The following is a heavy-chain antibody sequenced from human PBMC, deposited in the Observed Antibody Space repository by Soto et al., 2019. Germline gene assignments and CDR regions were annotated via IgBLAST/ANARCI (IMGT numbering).Heavy chain of an antibody. CDR2: INHSGST. D-gene: IGHD2-15*01. CDR3: ARGVVVVAATQLPTDVYFDY. V-gene: IGHV4-34*01. CDR1: GGSFSGYY. Sequence: PSETLSLTCAVYGGSFSGYYWGWIRQPPGKGLEWIGEINHSGSTNYNPSLKSRVTISVDTSKNQFSLKLSSVTAADTAVYYCARGVVVVAATQLPTDVYFDYWGQGTLVTVSS. J-gene: IGHJ4*02.